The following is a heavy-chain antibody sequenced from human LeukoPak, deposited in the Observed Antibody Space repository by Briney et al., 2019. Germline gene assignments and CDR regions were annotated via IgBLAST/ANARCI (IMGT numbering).Heavy chain of an antibody. CDR1: GYSISSSNW. V-gene: IGHV4-28*05. Sequence: PSDTLSLTCAASGYSISSSNWWGWIRQPPGKGLEWIGYIYYSGSIYYNPSLKSRVTMSVDTSKNQFSLKLSSVTAVDTAVYYCARMMGTTYYDFWSGYSNWFDPWGQGTLVTVSS. CDR3: ARMMGTTYYDFWSGYSNWFDP. J-gene: IGHJ5*02. CDR2: IYYSGSI. D-gene: IGHD3-3*01.